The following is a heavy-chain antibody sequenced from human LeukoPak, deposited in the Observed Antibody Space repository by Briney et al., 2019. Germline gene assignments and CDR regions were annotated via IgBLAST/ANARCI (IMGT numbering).Heavy chain of an antibody. CDR3: AREDCSGGSCYASAPIDY. Sequence: ASVKVSCKASGGTFSSYAISWVRQAPGQGLEWMGRIIPILGIANYAQKFQGRVTIIADKSTSTAYMELSSLRSEDTAVYYCAREDCSGGSCYASAPIDYWGQGTLVTVSS. V-gene: IGHV1-69*04. CDR1: GGTFSSYA. CDR2: IIPILGIA. D-gene: IGHD2-15*01. J-gene: IGHJ4*02.